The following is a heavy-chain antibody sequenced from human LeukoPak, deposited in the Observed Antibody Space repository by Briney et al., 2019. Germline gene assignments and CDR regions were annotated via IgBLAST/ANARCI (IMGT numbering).Heavy chain of an antibody. CDR1: GGSISSDNFY. V-gene: IGHV4-39*01. CDR2: IYYSGST. Sequence: SETLSLTCTVSGGSISSDNFYWSWIRQPPGKGLEWIGSIYYSGSTYYNPSLKSRVTISVDTSKNQCSLKLSSVTAADTAVYYCARANSSSWYFQHWGQGTLVTVPS. D-gene: IGHD6-13*01. CDR3: ARANSSSWYFQH. J-gene: IGHJ1*01.